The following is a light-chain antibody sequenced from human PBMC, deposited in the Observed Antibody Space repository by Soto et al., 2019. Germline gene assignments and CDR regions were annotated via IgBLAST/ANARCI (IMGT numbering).Light chain of an antibody. CDR3: QQYGSSRWT. Sequence: EIVLTQSPGTLSLSPGERATLSCRASQSVSSSYLAWYQQKPGQAPRLLIYGASSGATGIPDRFSGSGSGTDFTLTISRLEPEDFAVYYCQQYGSSRWTFCQGTKVDIK. CDR2: GAS. CDR1: QSVSSSY. V-gene: IGKV3-20*01. J-gene: IGKJ1*01.